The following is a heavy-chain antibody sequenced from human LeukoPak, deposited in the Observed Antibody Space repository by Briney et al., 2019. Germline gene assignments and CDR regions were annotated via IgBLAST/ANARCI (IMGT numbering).Heavy chain of an antibody. J-gene: IGHJ4*02. D-gene: IGHD4-17*01. CDR2: ISASGGGT. CDR1: GFTFSTYA. CDR3: TTDPYGDYLNPPFDY. Sequence: GGSLRLSCAASGFTFSTYAMSWVRQAPGRGLEWVSAISASGGGTYYADSVKGRFIISRDNSRNTLYLQMNSLKTEDTAVYYCTTDPYGDYLNPPFDYWGQGTLVTVSS. V-gene: IGHV3-23*01.